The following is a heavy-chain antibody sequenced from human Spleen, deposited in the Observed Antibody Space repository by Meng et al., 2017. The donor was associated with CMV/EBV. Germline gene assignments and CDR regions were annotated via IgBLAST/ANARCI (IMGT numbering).Heavy chain of an antibody. CDR3: ARGYSGTYRADY. D-gene: IGHD1-26*01. V-gene: IGHV3-74*01. Sequence: CAASGFTFSSYWMHWVRQVPGKGLVWVSRINSDGTSASYADSVQGLFTISRDNAKSTLYLQMNSLRAEDTAVYYCARGYSGTYRADYWGQGTLVTVSS. J-gene: IGHJ4*02. CDR1: GFTFSSYW. CDR2: INSDGTSA.